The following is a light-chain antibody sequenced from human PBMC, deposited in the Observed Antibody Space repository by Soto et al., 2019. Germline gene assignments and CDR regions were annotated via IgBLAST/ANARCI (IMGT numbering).Light chain of an antibody. CDR3: QHYVTSSIN. CDR2: GAS. J-gene: IGKJ5*01. CDR1: QSVSSTS. V-gene: IGKV3-20*01. Sequence: EIVLTQSTGTLALSPGERATLSCRDSQSVSSTSLAWYQQKPGQTPRLLIYGASSRATGTPDRISGGGSGTHFTLTISRLEPEDFAVYYCQHYVTSSINFGQGTRLEIK.